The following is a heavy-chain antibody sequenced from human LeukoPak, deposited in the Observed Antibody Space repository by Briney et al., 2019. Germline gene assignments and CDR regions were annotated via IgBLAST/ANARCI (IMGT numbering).Heavy chain of an antibody. CDR3: AAFRFPSYGVEYP. V-gene: IGHV3-23*01. Sequence: GGSLRLSCAASGFTFRSYAVSWVRQAPGKGLEWVSAISGSGSSTYYADSVKGRFTISRDNSKNTLYLQMNSLRSEDTAVYYCAAFRFPSYGVEYPWGQGTLVTVSS. D-gene: IGHD3-3*01. CDR2: ISGSGSST. CDR1: GFTFRSYA. J-gene: IGHJ5*02.